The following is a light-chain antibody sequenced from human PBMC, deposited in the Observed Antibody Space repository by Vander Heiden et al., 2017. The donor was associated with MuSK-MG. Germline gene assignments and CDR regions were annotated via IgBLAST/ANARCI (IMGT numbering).Light chain of an antibody. J-gene: IGKJ2*01. CDR2: GAS. V-gene: IGKV3-15*01. CDR3: QQDNNCPRT. CDR1: QSVSSN. Sequence: EIMMTQPPATLSVSPGERATLSCRASQSVSSNLAWYQQKPGQAPRLLIYGASTRATGIPARFSGSGSGTEFTLTISSLQSEDFAVYYCQQDNNCPRTFGQGTKMEIK.